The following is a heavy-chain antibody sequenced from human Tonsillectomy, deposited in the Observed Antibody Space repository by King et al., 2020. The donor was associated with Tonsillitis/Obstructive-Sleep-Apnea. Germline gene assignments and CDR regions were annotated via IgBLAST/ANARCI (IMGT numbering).Heavy chain of an antibody. CDR2: IYPGDSDT. D-gene: IGHD3-22*01. J-gene: IGHJ4*02. V-gene: IGHV5-51*01. CDR1: GYRFTSYW. Sequence: QLVQSGAEVKKPGESLKISCKGSGYRFTSYWIGWVRQMPGKGLEWMGIIYPGDSDTRYSPSFQGQVTISAAKSISTAYLQWSRLKASDTAMYYCARLYYYDSSGFDYWGQGTLVTVSS. CDR3: ARLYYYDSSGFDY.